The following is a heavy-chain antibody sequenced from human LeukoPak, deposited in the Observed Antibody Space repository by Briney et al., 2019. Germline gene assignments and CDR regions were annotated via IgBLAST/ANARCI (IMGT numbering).Heavy chain of an antibody. CDR2: IKQDGSEK. Sequence: GGSLRLSCAAPGFTFSSYWMSWVRQAPGKGLEWVANIKQDGSEKYYVDSVKGRFTISRDNAKNSLYLQMNSLRAEDTAVYYCARGGIAARRRNWFDPWGQGTLVTVSS. J-gene: IGHJ5*02. D-gene: IGHD6-6*01. CDR1: GFTFSSYW. V-gene: IGHV3-7*01. CDR3: ARGGIAARRRNWFDP.